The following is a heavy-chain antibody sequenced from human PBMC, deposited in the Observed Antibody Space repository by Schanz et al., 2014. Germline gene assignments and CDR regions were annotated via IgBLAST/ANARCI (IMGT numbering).Heavy chain of an antibody. V-gene: IGHV3-33*03. CDR2: IWYDENNK. Sequence: QVQMVESGGGVVQPGRSLRLSCAASGFAFSVYGMHWVRQAPGKGPEWVAVIWYDENNKYYADSVKGRFTISRDNSKNTLYLQMNSLRADDTAVFYCAKGMGYCSGGTCYDYYYYGLDVWGQGTTVTVSS. CDR3: AKGMGYCSGGTCYDYYYYGLDV. CDR1: GFAFSVYG. J-gene: IGHJ6*02. D-gene: IGHD2-15*01.